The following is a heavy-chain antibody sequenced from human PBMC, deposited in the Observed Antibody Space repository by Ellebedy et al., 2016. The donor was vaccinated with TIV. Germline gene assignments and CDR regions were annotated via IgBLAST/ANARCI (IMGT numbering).Heavy chain of an antibody. Sequence: GESLKISXKASGYTFTTYWIGWVRQMPGKGLEWMGIIHPADSDTRYSPSFQGQVTISADKSISTAYLQWSSLKASDTAMYYCARASYDSSGYYAYWGQGTLVTVSS. J-gene: IGHJ4*02. V-gene: IGHV5-51*01. CDR3: ARASYDSSGYYAY. CDR2: IHPADSDT. D-gene: IGHD3-22*01. CDR1: GYTFTTYW.